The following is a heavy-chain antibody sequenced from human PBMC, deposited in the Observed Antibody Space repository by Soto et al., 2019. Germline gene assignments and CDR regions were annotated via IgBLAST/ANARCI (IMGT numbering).Heavy chain of an antibody. D-gene: IGHD3-22*01. CDR3: SRDYYGPGPD. Sequence: EVQLVESGGGLVQPGGSLSLSCEASGLTLSRFWMSWVRQAPGKGLEWVANIKKDGGKRCYVDSVKGRFTISRDNAKNSVYLQMNSLRVEDTAVYYCSRDYYGPGPDWGQGTLVIVSS. CDR1: GLTLSRFW. J-gene: IGHJ4*02. CDR2: IKKDGGKR. V-gene: IGHV3-7*04.